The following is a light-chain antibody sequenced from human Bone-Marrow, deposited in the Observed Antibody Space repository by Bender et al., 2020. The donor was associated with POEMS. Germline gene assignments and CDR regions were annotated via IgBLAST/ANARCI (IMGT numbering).Light chain of an antibody. CDR1: SSDIGSYNS. V-gene: IGLV2-11*01. J-gene: IGLJ1*01. Sequence: QSALTQPASVSGSPGQSITISCTGTSSDIGSYNSVSWYQQHPDKVPKLMIYDVNKRPSGVPDRFSGSKSGNTASLTISGLPAEDEGDYYCCSYTGSSYVFGTGTKVTVL. CDR3: CSYTGSSYV. CDR2: DVN.